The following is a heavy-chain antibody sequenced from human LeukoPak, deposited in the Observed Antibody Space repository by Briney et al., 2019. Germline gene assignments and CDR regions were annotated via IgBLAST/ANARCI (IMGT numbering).Heavy chain of an antibody. CDR1: GFTFSHYA. CDR2: ISGGGSNT. CDR3: AKGAIIVAQTYDY. V-gene: IGHV3-23*01. Sequence: GGSLRLSCAASGFTFSHYAMNWVRQAPGKGLEWVSAISGGGSNTYYADSVQGRFTISRDNSKNTLYLQMNSLRAEDTAVYYCAKGAIIVAQTYDYWGQGTLVTVSS. J-gene: IGHJ4*02. D-gene: IGHD3-22*01.